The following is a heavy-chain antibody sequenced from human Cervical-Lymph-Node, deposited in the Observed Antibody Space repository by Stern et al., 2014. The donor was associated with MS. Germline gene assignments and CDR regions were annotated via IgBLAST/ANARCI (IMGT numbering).Heavy chain of an antibody. V-gene: IGHV5-51*01. CDR2: IDHGVSDP. Sequence: DVQLVESGAEVKKPGESLKISCKGSGYSFTANWIAWVRQMPGKGLEWMGIIDHGVSDPRSSPSFQVQVTIAADKSISTAYLQWISLKASDAAMYYCARDYGDYAFDYWGQGTLVTVSS. D-gene: IGHD4-17*01. J-gene: IGHJ4*02. CDR3: ARDYGDYAFDY. CDR1: GYSFTANW.